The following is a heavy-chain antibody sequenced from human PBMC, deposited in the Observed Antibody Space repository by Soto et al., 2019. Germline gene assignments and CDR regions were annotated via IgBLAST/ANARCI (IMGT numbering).Heavy chain of an antibody. CDR3: ARGTMIVVVTLDF. CDR1: GFTFSSYE. D-gene: IGHD3-22*01. V-gene: IGHV3-48*03. J-gene: IGHJ4*02. Sequence: PGGSLRLSCAASGFTFSSYEMNWVRQAPGKGLEWVSYISSSGSTIYYADSVKGRFTISRDNAKNSLYLQMNSLRAEDTAVYYCARGTMIVVVTLDFWGQGTLVTVSS. CDR2: ISSSGSTI.